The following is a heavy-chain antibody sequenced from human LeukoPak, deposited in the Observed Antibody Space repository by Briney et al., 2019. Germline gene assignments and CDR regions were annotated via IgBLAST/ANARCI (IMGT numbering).Heavy chain of an antibody. CDR3: ARDGGSGYYYFDF. CDR2: INHSGST. V-gene: IGHV4-34*01. Sequence: SETLSLTCAVYGGSFSGYYWSWIRQPPGKGLEWIGEINHSGSTNYNPSLKSRATISVDPSKNHFSLKLSSVTAADTAVYYCARDGGSGYYYFDFWGQGILVTVSS. CDR1: GGSFSGYY. D-gene: IGHD3-22*01. J-gene: IGHJ4*02.